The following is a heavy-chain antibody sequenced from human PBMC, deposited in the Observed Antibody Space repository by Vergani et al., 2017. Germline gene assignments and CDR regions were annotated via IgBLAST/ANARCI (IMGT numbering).Heavy chain of an antibody. V-gene: IGHV3-30*02. Sequence: QVQLVESGGGVVQPGGSLRLSCAASGFTFNSYSMHWVRPAPGKGLEWVASIRSDESRRYYGDSMEGPFTISRDNSKNTLYLQMKSLRPEDTAVYYCEKEGGGYCSGGTCYPEYWGQGTLVIVSS. J-gene: IGHJ4*02. CDR3: EKEGGGYCSGGTCYPEY. CDR2: IRSDESRR. D-gene: IGHD2-15*01. CDR1: GFTFNSYS.